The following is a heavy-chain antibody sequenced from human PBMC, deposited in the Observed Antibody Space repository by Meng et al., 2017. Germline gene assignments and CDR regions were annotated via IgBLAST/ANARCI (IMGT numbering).Heavy chain of an antibody. V-gene: IGHV1-3*01. CDR2: INAGNGNT. CDR3: ARDKLKTFYP. CDR1: GYTFTSCA. J-gene: IGHJ5*02. Sequence: QVEILESGTEVKKHGSSMMVSCQASGYTFTSCAMHWVRQAPGQRLEWMGWINAGNGNTKYSQKFQGRVTITRDTSASTAYMELSSLRSEDTAVYYCARDKLKTFYPWGQGTLVTVSS.